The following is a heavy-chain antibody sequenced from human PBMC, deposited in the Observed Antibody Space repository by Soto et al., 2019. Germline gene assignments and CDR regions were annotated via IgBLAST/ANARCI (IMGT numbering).Heavy chain of an antibody. CDR2: IYYSGST. CDR1: GGSISSYY. V-gene: IGHV4-59*01. Sequence: TSETLSLTCTVSGGSISSYYWSWIRQPPGKGLEWIGYIYYSGSTNYNPSLKSRVTISVDTSKNQFSLKLSSVTAADTAVYYCARDRADFWSGYYTNYYYYYGMDVWGQGTTVTVSS. D-gene: IGHD3-3*01. CDR3: ARDRADFWSGYYTNYYYYYGMDV. J-gene: IGHJ6*02.